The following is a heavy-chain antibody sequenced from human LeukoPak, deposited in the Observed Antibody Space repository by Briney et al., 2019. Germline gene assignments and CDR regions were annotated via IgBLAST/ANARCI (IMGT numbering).Heavy chain of an antibody. D-gene: IGHD3-10*01. CDR1: GYTFTSYY. CDR2: INPSGGST. V-gene: IGHV1-46*01. Sequence: ASVKVSCKASGYTFTSYYMHWVRQAPGQGLEWMGIINPSGGSTSYAQKFQGRVTMTRDMSTSTVYMELSSLRSEDTAVYYCARSRYYYGSGSYYNPAGYWGQGTLVTVSS. CDR3: ARSRYYYGSGSYYNPAGY. J-gene: IGHJ4*02.